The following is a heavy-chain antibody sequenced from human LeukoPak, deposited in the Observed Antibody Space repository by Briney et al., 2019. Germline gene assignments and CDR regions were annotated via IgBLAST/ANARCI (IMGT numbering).Heavy chain of an antibody. J-gene: IGHJ4*02. CDR1: GYSFTSYW. CDR3: ARQSFGDYYDSSGYYFDY. Sequence: GESLKISCKGSGYSFTSYWIGWVRQMPGKGLEWMGIIYPGDSDTRYSPSFQGQVTISADESISTAYLQWSSLKASDTAMYYCARQSFGDYYDSSGYYFDYWGQGTLVTVSS. CDR2: IYPGDSDT. V-gene: IGHV5-51*01. D-gene: IGHD3-22*01.